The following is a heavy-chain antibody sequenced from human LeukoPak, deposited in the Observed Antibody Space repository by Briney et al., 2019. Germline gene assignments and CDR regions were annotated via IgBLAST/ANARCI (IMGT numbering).Heavy chain of an antibody. Sequence: SETLSLTCTVSGGSISDSYWSWVRQPPGKGLEWVGFVYNGRSANYNPSLKSRLTMSLNTSKHQFSLRLNSLTTADTAVYYCARDPGFGELLSVGYFDLWGRGILVTVS. CDR1: GGSISDSY. CDR2: VYNGRSA. D-gene: IGHD3-10*01. J-gene: IGHJ2*01. V-gene: IGHV4-59*01. CDR3: ARDPGFGELLSVGYFDL.